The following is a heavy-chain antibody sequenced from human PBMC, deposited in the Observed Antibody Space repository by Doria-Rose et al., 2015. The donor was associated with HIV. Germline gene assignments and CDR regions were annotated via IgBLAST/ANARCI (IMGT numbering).Heavy chain of an antibody. D-gene: IGHD6-13*01. V-gene: IGHV2-26*01. CDR1: GVSLSSPGMG. Sequence: QVTLKESGLVLVKPTETLTLTCTVSGVSLSSPGMGVSWIRQPPGEALEWLANIFSDDEGSYKASLKSRLTISRGTSKSQVVLTMTDMDPVDTATYYCARIKSSRWYHKYYFDFWGQGTLVIVSA. CDR2: IFSDDEG. J-gene: IGHJ4*02. CDR3: ARIKSSRWYHKYYFDF.